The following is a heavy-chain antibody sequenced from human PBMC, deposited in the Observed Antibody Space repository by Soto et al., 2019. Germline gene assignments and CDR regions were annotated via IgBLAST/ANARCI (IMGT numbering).Heavy chain of an antibody. D-gene: IGHD3-10*01. J-gene: IGHJ4*02. V-gene: IGHV1-69*02. CDR3: ASTTGELLSTAIDY. Sequence: GGSVKVSRKASGGTFSSYTISWVGQAPGQGLEWMGRIIPILGIANYAQKFQGRVTITADKSTSTAYMELSSLRSEDTAVYYCASTTGELLSTAIDYWGQGTLVTVSS. CDR2: IIPILGIA. CDR1: GGTFSSYT.